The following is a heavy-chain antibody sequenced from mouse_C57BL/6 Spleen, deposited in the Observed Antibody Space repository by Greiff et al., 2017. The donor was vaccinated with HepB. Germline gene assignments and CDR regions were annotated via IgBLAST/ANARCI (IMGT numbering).Heavy chain of an antibody. CDR3: AREEYGSSPAMDY. CDR2: IHPNSGST. D-gene: IGHD1-1*01. J-gene: IGHJ4*01. Sequence: QVQLQQSGAELVKPGASVKLSCKASGYTFTSYWMHWVKQRPGQGLEWIGMIHPNSGSTNYNEKFKSKATLTVDKSSSTAYMQLSSLTSEDSAVYYCAREEYGSSPAMDYWGQGTSVTVSS. CDR1: GYTFTSYW. V-gene: IGHV1-64*01.